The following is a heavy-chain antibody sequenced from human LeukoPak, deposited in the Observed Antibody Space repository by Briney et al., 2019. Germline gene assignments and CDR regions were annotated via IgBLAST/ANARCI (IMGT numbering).Heavy chain of an antibody. CDR2: ININGGRT. J-gene: IGHJ4*02. Sequence: GGSLRLSCSVSGFTFSSYTMHWVRQAPGKGLEYVSSININGGRTYYADSVKGRFTISRDNSKNTLYLQMSSLRAEDTAVYYCVKDKWIDHWGQGTLVTVAS. CDR1: GFTFSSYT. CDR3: VKDKWIDH. D-gene: IGHD2-8*01. V-gene: IGHV3-64D*09.